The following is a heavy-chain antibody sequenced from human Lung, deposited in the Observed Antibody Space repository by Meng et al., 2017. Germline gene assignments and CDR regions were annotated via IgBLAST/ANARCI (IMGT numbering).Heavy chain of an antibody. CDR3: TRQFFDYVWGSYRPNWFDA. V-gene: IGHV4-4*07. D-gene: IGHD3-16*01. CDR1: GGSINNYY. CDR2: IYSSGST. J-gene: IGHJ5*02. Sequence: QVQVQGSGPGLVKASETLSLTCTVSGGSINNYYWSWIRQPAGKGLEWIGRIYSSGSTDYNPSLRSRVTMSVDTSKNQFSLKLTSVTAADTAVYYCTRQFFDYVWGSYRPNWFDAWGQGTLVTVSS.